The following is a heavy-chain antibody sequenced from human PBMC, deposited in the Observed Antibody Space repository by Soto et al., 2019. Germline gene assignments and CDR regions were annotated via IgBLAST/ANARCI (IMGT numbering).Heavy chain of an antibody. V-gene: IGHV3-21*01. CDR1: GFTFSSYS. Sequence: EVQLVESGGGLVKPGGSLRLSCAASGFTFSSYSMNWVRQAPGKGLEWVSSISSSSSYIYYADSVKGRFTISRDNAKNSVDPQMNSLRAGDTGLYYCARVTPHDDFWRGHERRARLDCWGKGTTVTVAS. CDR2: ISSSSSYI. CDR3: ARVTPHDDFWRGHERRARLDC. J-gene: IGHJ6*04. D-gene: IGHD3-3*01.